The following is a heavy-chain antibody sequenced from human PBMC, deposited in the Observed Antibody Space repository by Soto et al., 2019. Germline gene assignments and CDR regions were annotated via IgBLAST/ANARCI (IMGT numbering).Heavy chain of an antibody. CDR2: VHHSGRT. J-gene: IGHJ6*02. Sequence: QVQLQESGPGLVNPSGTLSLTCVVSGGSISSGNWWTWVRQTPGKGLEWIGEVHHSGRTNSLPSRDDRAAXSXGXPXXQFSRGLTAVTAADTAIYYCARETERVRSLDWLPSDYGLDVWGRGTTVTVSS. CDR1: GGSISSGNW. D-gene: IGHD3-3*01. CDR3: ARETERVRSLDWLPSDYGLDV. V-gene: IGHV4-4*02.